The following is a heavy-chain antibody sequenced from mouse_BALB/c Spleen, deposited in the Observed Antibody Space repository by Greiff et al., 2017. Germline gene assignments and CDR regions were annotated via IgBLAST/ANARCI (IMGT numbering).Heavy chain of an antibody. CDR3: ARGRTTVGERDFDY. J-gene: IGHJ2*01. V-gene: IGHV1-80*01. D-gene: IGHD1-1*01. CDR1: GYAFSSYW. CDR2: IYPGDGDT. Sequence: VKLVESGAELVRPGSSVKISCKASGYAFSSYWMNWVKQRPGQGLEWIGQIYPGDGDTNYNGKFKGKATLTADKSSSTAYMQLSSLTSEDSAVYFCARGRTTVGERDFDYWGQGTTLTVSS.